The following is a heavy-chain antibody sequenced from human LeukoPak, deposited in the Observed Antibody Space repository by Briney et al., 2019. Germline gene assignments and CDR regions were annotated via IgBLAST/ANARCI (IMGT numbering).Heavy chain of an antibody. D-gene: IGHD3-10*01. Sequence: PSETLSLTCTVSGGSISSYYWSWIRQPPGKGLEWIGYIYYSGSTNYNPSLKSRVTISVDTSKNQFSLKLSSVTAADTAVYYCARDLGKYWGQGTLVTVSP. CDR3: ARDLGKY. J-gene: IGHJ4*02. CDR2: IYYSGST. CDR1: GGSISSYY. V-gene: IGHV4-59*01.